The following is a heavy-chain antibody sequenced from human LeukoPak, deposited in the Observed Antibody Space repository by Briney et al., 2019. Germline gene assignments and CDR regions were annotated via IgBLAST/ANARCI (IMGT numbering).Heavy chain of an antibody. CDR2: IYSGGNT. CDR3: AKARVGDYNDY. CDR1: GFTVSNNF. Sequence: GGSLRLSCAASGFTVSNNFMTWVRQAPGKGPECVSVIYSGGNTYYADSVKGRFTISRDNSKNTLYLQMNSLRAEDTAVYYCAKARVGDYNDYWGQGTLVTVSS. D-gene: IGHD1-26*01. V-gene: IGHV3-66*01. J-gene: IGHJ4*02.